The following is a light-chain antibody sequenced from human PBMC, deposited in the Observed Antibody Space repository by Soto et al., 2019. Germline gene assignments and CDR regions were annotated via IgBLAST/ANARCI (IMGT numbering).Light chain of an antibody. Sequence: QSALTQPASVSGSPGQSITISCTGTSNDIGNYDYVSWFQHHPGKAPKLMIYDVNHRPSGVSDRFSGSKSGNTASLTISGLQADDESDYYCSSYTTAGVIFGGGTKLTVL. CDR1: SNDIGNYDY. J-gene: IGLJ2*01. V-gene: IGLV2-14*03. CDR2: DVN. CDR3: SSYTTAGVI.